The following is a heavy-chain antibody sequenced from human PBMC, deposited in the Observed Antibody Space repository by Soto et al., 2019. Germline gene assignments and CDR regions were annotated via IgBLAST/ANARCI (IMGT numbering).Heavy chain of an antibody. Sequence: EVQLVESGGGLVQPGGSLRLSCVASGFSVSATKYMNWLRQAPDKGLEWDSVIYSGGTYYYADSVKGRFTISSHDSKNTLYLQMDSLSPEDTAVYFCARANDLNAFDMWGQGTMVTGSS. V-gene: IGHV3-53*04. CDR2: IYSGGTY. CDR3: ARANDLNAFDM. J-gene: IGHJ3*02. CDR1: GFSVSATKY.